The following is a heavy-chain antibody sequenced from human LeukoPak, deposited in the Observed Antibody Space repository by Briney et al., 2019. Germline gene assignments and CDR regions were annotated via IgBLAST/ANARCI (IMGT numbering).Heavy chain of an antibody. CDR2: IKSKTDGGTT. CDR3: VVVLHHYYYMDV. D-gene: IGHD2-21*01. CDR1: GFTFSNAW. J-gene: IGHJ6*03. V-gene: IGHV3-15*01. Sequence: GGSLRLSCAASGFTFSNAWMSWVRQAPGKGLEWVGRIKSKTDGGTTDYAAPVKGRFTISRDDSKNTLYLQMNSLKTEDTAVYYCVVVLHHYYYMDVWGKGTTVTVSS.